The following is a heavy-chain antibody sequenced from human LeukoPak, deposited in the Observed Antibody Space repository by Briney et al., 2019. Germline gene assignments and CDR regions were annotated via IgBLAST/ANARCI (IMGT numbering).Heavy chain of an antibody. CDR3: ARDIWFGEPVDAFDI. Sequence: GGSLRLSCAASGFTFSSYAMSWVRQAPGKGLEWVSYISSSSTSIYYADSVKGRFTISRDNGKNSLYLQMNSLRAEDTAVYYCARDIWFGEPVDAFDIWGQGTMVTVSS. D-gene: IGHD3-10*01. J-gene: IGHJ3*02. CDR2: ISSSSTSI. CDR1: GFTFSSYA. V-gene: IGHV3-48*04.